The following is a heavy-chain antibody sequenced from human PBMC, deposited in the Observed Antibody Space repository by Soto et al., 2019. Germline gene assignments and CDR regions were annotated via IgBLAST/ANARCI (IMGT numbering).Heavy chain of an antibody. J-gene: IGHJ4*02. CDR3: AKDTITIFGVVIPTSDY. V-gene: IGHV3-23*01. CDR2: ISGSGGST. CDR1: GFTFSSYA. Sequence: GGSLRLSCAASGFTFSSYAMSWVRQAPGKGLEWVSAISGSGGSTYYADSVKGRFTISRDNSKNTLYLQMNSLRAEDTAVYYCAKDTITIFGVVIPTSDYWGQGTLVTVSS. D-gene: IGHD3-3*01.